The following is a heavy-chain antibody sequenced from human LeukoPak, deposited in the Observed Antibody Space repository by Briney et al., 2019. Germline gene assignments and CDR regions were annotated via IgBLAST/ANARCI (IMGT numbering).Heavy chain of an antibody. D-gene: IGHD2-21*01. CDR1: GGSISSSSYY. CDR3: ARHWAVVRENWLDP. Sequence: ASETLSLTCTVSGGSISSSSYYWGWVRQPPGKGLEWIGEIYHSGSTNYNPSLKSRVTISVDKSKNQFSLKLCSVTAADTAVYYCARHWAVVRENWLDPWGQGTLVTVSS. J-gene: IGHJ5*02. CDR2: IYHSGST. V-gene: IGHV4-39*07.